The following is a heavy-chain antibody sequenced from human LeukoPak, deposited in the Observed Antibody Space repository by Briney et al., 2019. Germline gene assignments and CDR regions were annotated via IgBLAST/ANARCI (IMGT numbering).Heavy chain of an antibody. Sequence: SETLSLTCTVSGGSISSSSYYWGWIRQPPGKGLEWIGSIYYSGSTYYNPSLKSRVTISVDTSKNQFSLKLSSVTAADTAVYYCARASSGYSYSEDFDYWGQGTLVTVSS. CDR1: GGSISSSSYY. J-gene: IGHJ4*02. CDR2: IYYSGST. V-gene: IGHV4-39*07. D-gene: IGHD5-18*01. CDR3: ARASSGYSYSEDFDY.